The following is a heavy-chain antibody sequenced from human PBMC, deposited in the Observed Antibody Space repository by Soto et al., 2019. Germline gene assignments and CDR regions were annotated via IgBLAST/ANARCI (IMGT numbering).Heavy chain of an antibody. D-gene: IGHD6-6*01. Sequence: QITLKESGPSVVKPTQTLTLTCTFSGFSLTTNGMGVSWIRQPPGKAPEWLALIYWHDEKRFSPSLKSRLTIDTDTSKNHVVLTLTTVDPVDTATFFCARSRLAAPPFFDFWGQGTLVTVSS. J-gene: IGHJ4*02. CDR1: GFSLTTNGMG. CDR2: IYWHDEK. V-gene: IGHV2-5*01. CDR3: ARSRLAAPPFFDF.